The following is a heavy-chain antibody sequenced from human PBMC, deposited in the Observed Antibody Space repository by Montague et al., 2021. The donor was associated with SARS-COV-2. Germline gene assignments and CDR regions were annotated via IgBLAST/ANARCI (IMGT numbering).Heavy chain of an antibody. CDR1: GGSLRSDY. Sequence: SETLSLTCSVSGGSLRSDYWSWIRQSPGKGLEWIGYIYYCGSPNYNPSMELRVTISIETSKNQFSLSLSSVSATDTAISYCARWKEGGGNQAGFDPWGQGTLVTVSS. J-gene: IGHJ5*02. CDR3: ARWKEGGGNQAGFDP. V-gene: IGHV4-59*01. D-gene: IGHD4-23*01. CDR2: IYYCGSP.